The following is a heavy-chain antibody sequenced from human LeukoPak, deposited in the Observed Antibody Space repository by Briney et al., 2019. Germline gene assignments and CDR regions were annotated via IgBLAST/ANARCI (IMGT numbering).Heavy chain of an antibody. Sequence: SETLSLTCTVSGGSISSYYWSWIRQPPGKGLEWIGYIYYSGSTNYNPSLKSRVTISVDTSKNQFSLQLNSVTPEDTAVYYCARLSPTASHTFDYWGQGTLVTVSS. CDR3: ARLSPTASHTFDY. D-gene: IGHD2/OR15-2a*01. CDR1: GGSISSYY. CDR2: IYYSGST. V-gene: IGHV4-59*12. J-gene: IGHJ4*02.